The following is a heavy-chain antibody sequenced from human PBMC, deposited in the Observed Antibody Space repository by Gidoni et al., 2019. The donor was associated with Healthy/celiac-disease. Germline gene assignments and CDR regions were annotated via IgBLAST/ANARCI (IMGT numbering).Heavy chain of an antibody. Sequence: EVQLLESGGGLVQPGGSLILSCAASGFTFSSYAMSWVRQAPGKGLEWVSAISGSGGSTYYADSVKGRFTISRDNSKNTLYLQMNSLRAEDTAVYYCAKGSTEPYYYYYGMDVWGQGTTVTVSS. J-gene: IGHJ6*02. CDR1: GFTFSSYA. CDR2: ISGSGGST. CDR3: AKGSTEPYYYYYGMDV. V-gene: IGHV3-23*01.